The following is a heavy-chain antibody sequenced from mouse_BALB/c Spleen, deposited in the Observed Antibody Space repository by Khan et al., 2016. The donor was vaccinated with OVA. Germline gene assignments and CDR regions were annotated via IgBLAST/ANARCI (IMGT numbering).Heavy chain of an antibody. Sequence: QVQLQQSGAELARPGASVKMSCKASGYTFTNYTMHWVKQRPGQGLEWIGYINPSSGSTNYNQKFKDKATLTADKSSSTAYMKLNSLTSDDSAVYYSVRIPVPPDFMDSWGQGTTLTVSS. CDR3: VRIPVPPDFMDS. J-gene: IGHJ2*01. CDR2: INPSSGST. D-gene: IGHD1-2*01. CDR1: GYTFTNYT. V-gene: IGHV1-4*01.